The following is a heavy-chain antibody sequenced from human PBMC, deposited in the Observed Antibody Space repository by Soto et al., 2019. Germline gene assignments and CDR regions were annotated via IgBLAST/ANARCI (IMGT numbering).Heavy chain of an antibody. CDR1: GGSLRSGTYY. CDR2: IYYSGST. J-gene: IGHJ3*02. V-gene: IGHV4-31*03. CDR3: VRGGYYQNMHSALDAFDI. Sequence: PSETLSLTCTVSGGSLRSGTYYWSWIRQHPGKGLEWIGYIYYSGSTYYNPSLKSRVSTSVDTSNNQFFLKLSSVTAADTAVYYCVRGGYYQNMHSALDAFDIWGQGTMVTVSS. D-gene: IGHD3-22*01.